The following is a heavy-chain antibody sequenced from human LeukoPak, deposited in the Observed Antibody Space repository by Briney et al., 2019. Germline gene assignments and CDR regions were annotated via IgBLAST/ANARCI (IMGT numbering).Heavy chain of an antibody. D-gene: IGHD3-22*01. CDR3: ARQGGYDNFDY. CDR1: GGSIISSDYH. J-gene: IGHJ4*02. Sequence: KTSETLSLTCTVSGGSIISSDYHWGWVRQPPGKGLEWIGTISYSGNTDYNPSLRSRVTISVDTSNNQFSLRLGSVTAADTAVYYCARQGGYDNFDYWGQGTLVTVSS. V-gene: IGHV4-39*01. CDR2: ISYSGNT.